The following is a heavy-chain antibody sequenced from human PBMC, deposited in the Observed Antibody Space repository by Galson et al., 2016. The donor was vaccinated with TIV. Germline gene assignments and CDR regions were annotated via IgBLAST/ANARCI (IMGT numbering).Heavy chain of an antibody. CDR3: ASDRPHILTGSDVDY. CDR2: ISGYNGNT. CDR1: GYTFTNYG. Sequence: SVKVSCKASGYTFTNYGINWVRQAPGQGLEWMGWISGYNGNTKYAQMFQGRVSTTTDTSTSTAYLELRSLRSDDTAVYYCASDRPHILTGSDVDYWGQGTLVTVTS. D-gene: IGHD3-9*01. V-gene: IGHV1-18*01. J-gene: IGHJ4*02.